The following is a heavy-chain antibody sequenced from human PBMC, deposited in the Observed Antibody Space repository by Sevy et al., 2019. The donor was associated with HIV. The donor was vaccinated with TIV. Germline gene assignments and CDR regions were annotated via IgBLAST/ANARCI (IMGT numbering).Heavy chain of an antibody. D-gene: IGHD3-3*01. V-gene: IGHV3-30-3*01. Sequence: GGSLRLSCAASGFTFSSYAMHWVRQAPGKGLEWVAVISYDGSNKYYADSVKGRFPISRDNSKNTLYPQMNSLRAEDMAVYYCARDWVEGFLEWSQNSCYYGMDVWGQGTTVTVSS. CDR2: ISYDGSNK. CDR1: GFTFSSYA. J-gene: IGHJ6*02. CDR3: ARDWVEGFLEWSQNSCYYGMDV.